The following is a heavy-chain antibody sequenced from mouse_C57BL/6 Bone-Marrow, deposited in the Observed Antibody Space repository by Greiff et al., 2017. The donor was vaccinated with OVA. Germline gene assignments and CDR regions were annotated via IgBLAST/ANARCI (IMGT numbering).Heavy chain of an antibody. D-gene: IGHD2-4*01. Sequence: VQLQQSGAELVRPGASVKLSCTASGFNIKDDYMHWVKQRPEQGLEWIGWIDPENGDTEYASKFQGKATITADTSSNTAYLQLSSLTSEDSAVYYGTAPSDYDGDYFDYWGRGTTLTVSS. CDR2: IDPENGDT. V-gene: IGHV14-4*01. CDR3: TAPSDYDGDYFDY. CDR1: GFNIKDDY. J-gene: IGHJ2*01.